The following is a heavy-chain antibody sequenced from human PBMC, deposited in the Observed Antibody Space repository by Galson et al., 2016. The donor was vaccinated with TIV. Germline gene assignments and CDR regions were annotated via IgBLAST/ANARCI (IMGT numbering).Heavy chain of an antibody. J-gene: IGHJ3*02. CDR1: DVTFSSSV. V-gene: IGHV3-23*01. CDR2: IGGIYGHT. D-gene: IGHD3-22*01. CDR3: AKEGYSSGHCGAFDI. Sequence: SLRLSCAVSDVTFSSSVMTWVRQAPGKGLEWVSTIGGIYGHTHYADSVKGRFTISGDNSKNIMFLQMNSLRAEDTAMYYCAKEGYSSGHCGAFDIWGQGTMVTVSS.